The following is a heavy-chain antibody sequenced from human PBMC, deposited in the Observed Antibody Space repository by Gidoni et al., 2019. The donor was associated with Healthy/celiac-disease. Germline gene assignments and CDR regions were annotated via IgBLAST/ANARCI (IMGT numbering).Heavy chain of an antibody. V-gene: IGHV1-46*03. CDR1: GSTFTSYY. CDR3: ARGYDFWSGSHYYGMDV. J-gene: IGHJ6*02. CDR2: INPSGGST. D-gene: IGHD3-3*01. Sequence: QVQLVQSGAEVKKPGASVKVSCKASGSTFTSYYMHWVRQAPGQGLEWMGIINPSGGSTSYAQKFQGRVTMTRDTSTSTVYMELSSLRSEDTAVYYCARGYDFWSGSHYYGMDVWGQGTTVTVSS.